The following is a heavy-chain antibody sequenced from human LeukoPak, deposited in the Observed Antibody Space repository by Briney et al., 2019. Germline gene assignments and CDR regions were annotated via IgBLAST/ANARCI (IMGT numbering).Heavy chain of an antibody. Sequence: GGSLRLSCTATGSTFSYFAMNWVRQAPGKGLEWLSYISGSTATIYYSDSVRGRFTISRDNAKNSLYLQMNGLRAEDTALYYCARSAGNYWSRHFEYWGQGTLVTVSS. CDR1: GSTFSYFA. D-gene: IGHD2-8*02. CDR2: ISGSTATI. V-gene: IGHV3-48*04. CDR3: ARSAGNYWSRHFEY. J-gene: IGHJ4*02.